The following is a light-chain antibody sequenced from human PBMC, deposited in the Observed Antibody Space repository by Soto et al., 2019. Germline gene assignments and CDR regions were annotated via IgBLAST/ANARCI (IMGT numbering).Light chain of an antibody. V-gene: IGLV2-14*01. CDR1: SSDVCGYNY. Sequence: QSVLTQPASVSGSPGQSITISCTGTSSDVCGYNYVSWYQQHPGKAPKIMIYEVSNRPSGVSNRFSGSKSGNTASLTISGLQAEDEADYYCSSYTSSSTVFGGGTKLTVL. CDR2: EVS. J-gene: IGLJ3*02. CDR3: SSYTSSSTV.